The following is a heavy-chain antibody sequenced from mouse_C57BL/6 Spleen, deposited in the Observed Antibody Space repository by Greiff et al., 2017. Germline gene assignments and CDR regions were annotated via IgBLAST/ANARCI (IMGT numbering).Heavy chain of an antibody. J-gene: IGHJ1*03. CDR2: IDPETGGT. CDR1: GYTFTDYE. Sequence: QVQLQQSGAELVRPGASVTLSCKASGYTFTDYEMHWVKQTPVHGLEWIGAIDPETGGTAYNQKFKGKAILTADKSSSPAYMGLRSLASEDSAVCYCTREGDYDYDCWYFDVWGTGTTVTVSS. CDR3: TREGDYDYDCWYFDV. D-gene: IGHD2-4*01. V-gene: IGHV1-15*01.